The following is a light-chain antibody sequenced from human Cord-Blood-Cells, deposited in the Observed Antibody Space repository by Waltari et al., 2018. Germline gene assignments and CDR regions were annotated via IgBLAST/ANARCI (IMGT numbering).Light chain of an antibody. Sequence: EIVLTQSPATLSLSPGERATLSCRASQSVSSYLAWYQQKPGQAPRLLIYDASNGATGIPARFSGSGSGTDFTLTISSLEPEDFAVYYCQQRSNWPPENTFGPGTKVDIK. V-gene: IGKV3-11*01. CDR2: DAS. CDR3: QQRSNWPPENT. CDR1: QSVSSY. J-gene: IGKJ3*01.